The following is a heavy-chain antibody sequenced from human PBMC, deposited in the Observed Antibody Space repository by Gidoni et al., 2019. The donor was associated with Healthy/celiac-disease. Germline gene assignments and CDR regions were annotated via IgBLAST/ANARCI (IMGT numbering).Heavy chain of an antibody. CDR2: INHSGST. J-gene: IGHJ5*02. Sequence: QVQLQQWGAGLLKPSETLSLTCAVYGGSFSGYYWSWIRQPPGKGLEWIGEINHSGSTNYNPSLKSRVTISVDTSKNQFSLKLSSVTAADTAVYYCARERGLLYSSGWYWFDPWGQGTLVTVSS. CDR3: ARERGLLYSSGWYWFDP. D-gene: IGHD6-19*01. CDR1: GGSFSGYY. V-gene: IGHV4-34*01.